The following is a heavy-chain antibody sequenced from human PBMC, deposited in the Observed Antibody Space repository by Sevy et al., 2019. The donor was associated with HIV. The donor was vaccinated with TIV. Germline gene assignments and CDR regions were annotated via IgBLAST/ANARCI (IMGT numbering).Heavy chain of an antibody. V-gene: IGHV4-59*08. D-gene: IGHD3-10*01. Sequence: SETLSLTCTVSGGSITSLYWNWIRQPPGKGLEWIANIYYNGHINYNPSLKSRITLSLDTSKNQFSLRLSSVTGADTAKYYGAGGEGWGRGDFWGQGTLVTVSS. CDR1: GGSITSLY. CDR3: AGGEGWGRGDF. J-gene: IGHJ4*02. CDR2: IYYNGHI.